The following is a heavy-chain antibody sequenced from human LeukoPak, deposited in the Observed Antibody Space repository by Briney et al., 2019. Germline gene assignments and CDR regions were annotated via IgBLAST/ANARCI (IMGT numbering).Heavy chain of an antibody. V-gene: IGHV3-23*01. CDR3: AVHNSGFCY. CDR2: MSGSGGST. Sequence: GGSLRLSCAASGFTFSSYAMSWVRQAPGKGLEWVSTMSGSGGSTYYADSVKGRFTISRDNSKNTLYLQMNSLRAEDTAVYYCAVHNSGFCYWGQGTQVTVSS. CDR1: GFTFSSYA. D-gene: IGHD3-22*01. J-gene: IGHJ4*02.